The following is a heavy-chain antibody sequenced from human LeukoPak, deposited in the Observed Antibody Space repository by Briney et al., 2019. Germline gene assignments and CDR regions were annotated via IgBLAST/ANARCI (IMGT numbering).Heavy chain of an antibody. CDR2: ISSSSNYI. D-gene: IGHD4-23*01. CDR3: AGDYEGNLAFDI. V-gene: IGHV3-21*01. J-gene: IGHJ3*02. CDR1: GFSFSNCS. Sequence: PGGSLRLSCAASGFSFSNCSMNWVRQAPGKGLEWVSSISSSSNYIYYADSLEGRFTISRDNVRNSLYLQMNSLRAEDTAVYYCAGDYEGNLAFDIWGQGTMVTVSS.